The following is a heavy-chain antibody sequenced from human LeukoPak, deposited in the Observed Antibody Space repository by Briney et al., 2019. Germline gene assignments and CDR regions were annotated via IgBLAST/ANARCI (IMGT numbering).Heavy chain of an antibody. CDR3: ARGGYGWTFKQ. Sequence: GGSLRLSCIDSGVFFSDNFMGWLRQAPGKGLEWVSYVSSRGDTIHYSDAVQGRFSISRDNSKRSLYLQMNRLRINDTAVYYCARGGYGWTFKQWGQGTLVSVSS. CDR2: VSSRGDTI. J-gene: IGHJ1*01. CDR1: GVFFSDNF. V-gene: IGHV3-11*01. D-gene: IGHD3-16*01.